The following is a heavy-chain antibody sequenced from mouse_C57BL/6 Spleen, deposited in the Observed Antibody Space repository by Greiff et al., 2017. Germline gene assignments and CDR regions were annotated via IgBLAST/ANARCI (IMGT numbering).Heavy chain of an antibody. Sequence: EVQLQQPGPELVKPGASVKISCKASGYSFTDYNMNWVKQSNGKSLEWIGVINPNYGTTSYNQKFKGKATLTVDQSSSTAYMQLNSLTSEDSAVYDWAIERYGGRYFDVWGTGTTVTVST. CDR1: GYSFTDYN. CDR3: AIERYGGRYFDV. V-gene: IGHV1-39*01. D-gene: IGHD2-14*01. CDR2: INPNYGTT. J-gene: IGHJ1*03.